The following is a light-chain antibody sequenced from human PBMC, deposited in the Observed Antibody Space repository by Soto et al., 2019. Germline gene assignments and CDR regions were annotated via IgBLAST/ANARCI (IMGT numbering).Light chain of an antibody. CDR1: SSDVGGYNY. CDR2: DVS. V-gene: IGLV2-14*01. J-gene: IGLJ1*01. Sequence: QSVLTQPASVSGSPGQSITISCTGTSSDVGGYNYLSWYQQHPGKAPKLMIYDVSNRPSGVSNRFSGSKSGNTASLTISGLQAEDEADYYCSSYTSSSTLHVFGTGTKVTVL. CDR3: SSYTSSSTLHV.